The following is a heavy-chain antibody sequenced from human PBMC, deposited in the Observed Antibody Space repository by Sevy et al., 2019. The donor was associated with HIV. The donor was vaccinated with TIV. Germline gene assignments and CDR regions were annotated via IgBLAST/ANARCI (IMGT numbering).Heavy chain of an antibody. V-gene: IGHV1-18*01. J-gene: IGHJ5*02. Sequence: ASVKVSCKASGYTFINYGISWVRQAPGQGLEWMGWISTYNGNTNYAQNLQGRVTMTTDTSTSTAYMGLRGLRSDDTAVYYCARRPKRPCSSTSCYSSWFDPWGQGTLVTVSS. D-gene: IGHD2-2*01. CDR3: ARRPKRPCSSTSCYSSWFDP. CDR2: ISTYNGNT. CDR1: GYTFINYG.